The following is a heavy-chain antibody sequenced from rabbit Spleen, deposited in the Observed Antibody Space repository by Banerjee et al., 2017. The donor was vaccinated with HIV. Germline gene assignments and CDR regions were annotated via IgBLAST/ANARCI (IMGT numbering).Heavy chain of an antibody. V-gene: IGHV1S45*01. Sequence: QEQLVESGGGLVQPGGSLKLSCKASGFSFSNKAVMCWVRQTPGKGLEWIACINAVTGKAVYASWAKGRFTFSKTSSTKVTLQMTSLTAADTATYFCAKDSIPDNGNTDLDLWGPGTLVTVS. CDR3: AKDSIPDNGNTDLDL. D-gene: IGHD4-1*01. CDR2: INAVTGKA. CDR1: GFSFSNKAV. J-gene: IGHJ4*01.